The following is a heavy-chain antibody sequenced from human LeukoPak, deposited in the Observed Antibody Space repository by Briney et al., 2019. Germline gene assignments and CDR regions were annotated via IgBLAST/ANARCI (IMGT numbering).Heavy chain of an antibody. CDR1: GFTLSSYW. J-gene: IGHJ3*02. CDR3: ARVIGWDEPFDI. V-gene: IGHV3-74*01. CDR2: INTDGSST. D-gene: IGHD1-26*01. Sequence: PGGSLRLSCSASGFTLSSYWMHWVRQAPGKGLVWVSRINTDGSSTNYADPVKGRFTVSRDNAKNTLYLQMNSLRAEDTAVYYCARVIGWDEPFDIWGQGTMVTVSS.